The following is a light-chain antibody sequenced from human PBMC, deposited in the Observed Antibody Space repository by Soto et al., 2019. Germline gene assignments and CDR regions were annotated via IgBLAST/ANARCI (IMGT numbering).Light chain of an antibody. CDR3: QQDNDYWT. V-gene: IGKV1-5*01. CDR1: QSITTW. Sequence: DIQMTQSPSTLSASVGDRVVITCRASQSITTWWAWYQQKPGKAPKLLLYDASSLESGVPSRFSGSGSGTEFPLTISSLQPDDFATYYCQQDNDYWTFGQGTQVEIK. CDR2: DAS. J-gene: IGKJ1*01.